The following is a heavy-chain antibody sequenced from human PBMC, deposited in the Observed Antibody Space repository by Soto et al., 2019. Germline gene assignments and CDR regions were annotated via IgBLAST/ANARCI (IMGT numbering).Heavy chain of an antibody. CDR2: LIPIFGTA. CDR3: ASTGLNPWVYYYGMDV. CDR1: GGTFSSYA. D-gene: IGHD2-8*02. J-gene: IGHJ6*02. V-gene: IGHV1-69*12. Sequence: QVQLVQSGAEVKKPGSSVKVSCKASGGTFSSYAISWVRQAPGQGLEWMGGLIPIFGTANYAQKFQGRVTITADESSSTAYMELSSLRYEDTAVYYCASTGLNPWVYYYGMDVWGQGTTVTVSS.